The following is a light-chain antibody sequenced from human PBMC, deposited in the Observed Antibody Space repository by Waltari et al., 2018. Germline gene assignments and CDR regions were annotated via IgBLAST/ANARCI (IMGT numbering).Light chain of an antibody. CDR1: PSHTGNNV. CDR2: RND. V-gene: IGLV1-44*01. J-gene: IGLJ3*02. Sequence: QPVLTQPPSASGTPGHTGTISCSGGPSHTGNNVVNCSQPLPGTAPKLVIYRNDLRPSGVPDRFSGSKSGTSASLAISGLQSEDEADYYCAAWDDSLNGRWVFGGGTKVTVL. CDR3: AAWDDSLNGRWV.